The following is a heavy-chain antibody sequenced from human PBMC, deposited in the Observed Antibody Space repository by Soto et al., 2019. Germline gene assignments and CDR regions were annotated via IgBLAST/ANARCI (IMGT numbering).Heavy chain of an antibody. CDR1: GFTFSSYW. J-gene: IGHJ4*02. D-gene: IGHD2-15*01. Sequence: GGSLRLSCAASGFTFSSYWMHWVRQAPGKGLVWVSRINSDGSSTGYADSVKGRFTVSRDNAKNTLYLQMNSLRAEDTAVYYCESQGYCSGGTCGGYWGQGTLVTVSS. CDR3: ESQGYCSGGTCGGY. CDR2: INSDGSST. V-gene: IGHV3-74*01.